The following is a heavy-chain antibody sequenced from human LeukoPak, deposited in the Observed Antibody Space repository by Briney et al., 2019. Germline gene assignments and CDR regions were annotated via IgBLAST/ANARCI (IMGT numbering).Heavy chain of an antibody. J-gene: IGHJ4*02. CDR3: TTGVYYYDSSGYPIDY. V-gene: IGHV3-15*01. D-gene: IGHD3-22*01. CDR2: IKSKTDGGTT. Sequence: GGSLRLSCAASGFTFSSYSMNWVRQAPGKGLEWVGRIKSKTDGGTTDYAAPVKGRFTISRDDSKNTLYLQMNSLKTEDTAVYYCTTGVYYYDSSGYPIDYWGQGTLDTVSS. CDR1: GFTFSSYS.